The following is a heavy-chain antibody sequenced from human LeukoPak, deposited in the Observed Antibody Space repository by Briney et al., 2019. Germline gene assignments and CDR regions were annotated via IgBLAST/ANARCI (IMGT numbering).Heavy chain of an antibody. Sequence: SETLSLTCTVSGDSISGSNYHWGWIRQPPGKGLEWLGTVHHTGRAFYNPSLKSRVTISVDTSKNQFSLKLSSVTAADTAVYYCARDAGYSSSWYWFDPWGQGTLVTVSS. CDR2: VHHTGRA. D-gene: IGHD6-13*01. CDR3: ARDAGYSSSWYWFDP. CDR1: GDSISGSNYH. J-gene: IGHJ5*02. V-gene: IGHV4-39*07.